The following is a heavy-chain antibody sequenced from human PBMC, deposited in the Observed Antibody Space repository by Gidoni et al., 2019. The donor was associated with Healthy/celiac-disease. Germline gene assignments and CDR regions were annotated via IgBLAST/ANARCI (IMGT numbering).Heavy chain of an antibody. CDR2: IDPSDSYT. V-gene: IGHV5-10-1*03. D-gene: IGHD2-21*02. J-gene: IGHJ3*02. CDR3: ASWVYCGGDCYPDDAFDI. Sequence: EVQLVQSGAEVKKPGESLRISCKGSGYSFTSYWLSWVRQMPGKGLEWMGRIDPSDSYTNYSPSFQGHVTISADKSISTAYLQWSSLKASDTAMYYCASWVYCGGDCYPDDAFDIWGQGTMVTVSS. CDR1: GYSFTSYW.